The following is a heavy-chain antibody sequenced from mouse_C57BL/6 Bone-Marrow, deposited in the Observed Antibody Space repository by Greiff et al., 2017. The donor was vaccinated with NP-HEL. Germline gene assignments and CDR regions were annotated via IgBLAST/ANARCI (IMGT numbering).Heavy chain of an antibody. J-gene: IGHJ4*01. D-gene: IGHD2-2*01. CDR2: ISGGGGNT. V-gene: IGHV5-9*01. CDR1: GFTFSSYT. Sequence: EVQVVESGGGLVKPGGSLKLSCAASGFTFSSYTMSWVRQTPGKRLEWVATISGGGGNTYYPDSVKGRFTISRDNAKNTRYLQMSSLRSEDTALYSCARLVTAYYAMDYWGQGTSVTVSS. CDR3: ARLVTAYYAMDY.